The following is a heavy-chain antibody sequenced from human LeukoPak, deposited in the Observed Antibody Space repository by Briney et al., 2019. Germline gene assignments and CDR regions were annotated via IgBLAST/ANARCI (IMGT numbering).Heavy chain of an antibody. Sequence: ASVKVSCKASGYTFTSYDINWVRQATGQGLEWMGWMNPNSGNTGYAQKFQGRVTMTGNTSISTAYMELSSLRSEDTAVYYCARASGYSSSWYDYYYYYMDVWGKGTTVTISS. J-gene: IGHJ6*03. CDR3: ARASGYSSSWYDYYYYYMDV. CDR2: MNPNSGNT. V-gene: IGHV1-8*01. D-gene: IGHD6-13*01. CDR1: GYTFTSYD.